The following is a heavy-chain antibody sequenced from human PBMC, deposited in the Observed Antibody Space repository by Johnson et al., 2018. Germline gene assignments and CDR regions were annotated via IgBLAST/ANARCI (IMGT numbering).Heavy chain of an antibody. CDR2: IWYDGSNK. J-gene: IGHJ3*02. CDR1: GFTFSSYG. CDR3: ARKYYYEWDAFDI. V-gene: IGHV3-33*01. D-gene: IGHD3-22*01. Sequence: QVQLVESGGGVVQPGRSLRLSCAASGFTFSSYGMHWVRQAPGKGLEWVAVIWYDGSNKYYADSVKGRFTISRDNSKNTLYLQMNSLRAEETAVYYCARKYYYEWDAFDIWGQGTMVTVSS.